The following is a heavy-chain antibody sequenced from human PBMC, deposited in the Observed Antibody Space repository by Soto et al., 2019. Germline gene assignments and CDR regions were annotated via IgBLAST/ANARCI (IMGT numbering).Heavy chain of an antibody. CDR1: GFSLSTSAVV. CDR2: IYGDDDK. J-gene: IGHJ1*01. Sequence: QITLKESGPTLLKPTQTLTLTCTFSGFSLSTSAVVVGWIRQPPGKALEWLALIYGDDDKRYSPSLKSRLTITKDTSTNHVVLTMTNMDPVDTAPYFCTHSLSMVRGQVLEYFQHWGQGTLLTVSS. CDR3: THSLSMVRGQVLEYFQH. D-gene: IGHD3-10*01. V-gene: IGHV2-5*02.